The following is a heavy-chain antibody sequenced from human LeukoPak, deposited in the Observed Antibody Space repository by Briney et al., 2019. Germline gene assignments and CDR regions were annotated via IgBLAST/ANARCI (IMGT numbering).Heavy chain of an antibody. J-gene: IGHJ5*02. CDR1: GFTFSSYA. D-gene: IGHD2-15*01. CDR2: IGGGGNGFTT. Sequence: GGSLRLSCAASGFTFSSYAMSWVRQAPGKGLEWVSAIGGGGNGFTTYYGEFMKGRFTIFRDNSKNTLYLQMNSLRAEDTAVYYCARDLVRFGGWYDHWGQGTLVTVSS. V-gene: IGHV3-23*01. CDR3: ARDLVRFGGWYDH.